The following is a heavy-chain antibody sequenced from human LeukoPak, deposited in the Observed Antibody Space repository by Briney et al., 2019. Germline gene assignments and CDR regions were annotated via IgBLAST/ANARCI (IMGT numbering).Heavy chain of an antibody. Sequence: SETLSLTCTVSGGSISSSSYYWGWIRQPPGKGLEWIGSIYYSGSTYYNPSLKSRVTISVDTSKNQFSLKLSSVTAADTAVYYCASQTQYSSGWYSYYYYYTDVWGKGTTVAISS. D-gene: IGHD6-19*01. CDR2: IYYSGST. CDR3: ASQTQYSSGWYSYYYYYTDV. CDR1: GGSISSSSYY. V-gene: IGHV4-39*01. J-gene: IGHJ6*03.